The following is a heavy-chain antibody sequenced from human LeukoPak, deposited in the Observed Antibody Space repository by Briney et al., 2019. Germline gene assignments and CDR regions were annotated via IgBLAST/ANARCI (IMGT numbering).Heavy chain of an antibody. Sequence: ASVKVSCKASGYTFTGYYMHWVRQAPGQGLEWMGWINPDSGDTKYAQKFQGRVTMTRDTSISTAYMELSRLRSDDTAVYYCATQRGSYLWGTDFDYWGQGTLVTVSS. J-gene: IGHJ4*02. V-gene: IGHV1-2*02. CDR1: GYTFTGYY. CDR2: INPDSGDT. CDR3: ATQRGSYLWGTDFDY. D-gene: IGHD3-16*01.